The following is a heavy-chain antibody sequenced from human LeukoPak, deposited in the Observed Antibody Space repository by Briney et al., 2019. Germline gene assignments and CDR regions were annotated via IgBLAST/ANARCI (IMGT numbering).Heavy chain of an antibody. CDR2: INYSGNT. D-gene: IGHD6-13*01. CDR3: ARHVAYSSRFDY. V-gene: IGHV4-39*01. Sequence: SETLSLTCTVSGGSISSTGYYWGWIRQPPGKGLDWIGYINYSGNTYCNPSLKSRVIISVDTSKKQFFLRLNSVTAADTALYYCARHVAYSSRFDYWGQGTLVTVSS. CDR1: GGSISSTGYY. J-gene: IGHJ4*02.